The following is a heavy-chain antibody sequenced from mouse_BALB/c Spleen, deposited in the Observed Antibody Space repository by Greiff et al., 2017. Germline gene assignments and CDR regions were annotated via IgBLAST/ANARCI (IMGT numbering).Heavy chain of an antibody. CDR1: GFTFTDYY. CDR2: IRNKANGYTT. CDR3: ARAVMDY. J-gene: IGHJ4*01. Sequence: EVKLVESGGGLVQPGGSLRLSCATSGFTFTDYYMSWVRQPPGKALEWLGFIRNKANGYTTEYSASVKGRFTISRDNSQSILYLQMNTLRAEDSATYYCARAVMDYWGQGTSVTVSS. V-gene: IGHV7-3*02.